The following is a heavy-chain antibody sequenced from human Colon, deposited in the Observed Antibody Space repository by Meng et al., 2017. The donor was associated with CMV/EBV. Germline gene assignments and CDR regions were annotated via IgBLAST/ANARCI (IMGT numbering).Heavy chain of an antibody. CDR1: GFTFTRGA. J-gene: IGHJ5*02. CDR2: IDNRDGGT. D-gene: IGHD3-3*01. V-gene: IGHV3-23*01. Sequence: GESLKIPCVVSGFTFTRGAMNWVRQPPGKGLEWVSSIDNRDGGTYYADSMKGRFTISRNNSKNTLYLQMNSLRVDDTAVYYGAKDGRRYDFWSGHYSKWVDPWGQGTLVTVSS. CDR3: AKDGRRYDFWSGHYSKWVDP.